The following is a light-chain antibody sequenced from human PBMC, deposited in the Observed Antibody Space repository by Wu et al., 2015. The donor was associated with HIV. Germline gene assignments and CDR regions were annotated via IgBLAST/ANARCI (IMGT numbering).Light chain of an antibody. CDR1: QSVNSN. Sequence: EIVMTQSPATLSVSPGERATLSCRASQSVNSNLAWYQQKPGQAPRLLIYGASSRATGIPARFSGSGSETEFTLTISRLEPEDFAVYYCQQYGSSPTFGQGTKVEIK. CDR2: GAS. J-gene: IGKJ1*01. CDR3: QQYGSSPT. V-gene: IGKV3-15*01.